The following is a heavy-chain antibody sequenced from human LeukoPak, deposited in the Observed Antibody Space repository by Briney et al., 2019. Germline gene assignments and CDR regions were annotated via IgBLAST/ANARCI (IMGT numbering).Heavy chain of an antibody. CDR2: ISYDGSNK. D-gene: IGHD6-13*01. CDR3: ARDRHSSSWYYFDY. V-gene: IGHV3-30-3*01. J-gene: IGHJ4*02. CDR1: GFTFSSYA. Sequence: GGSLRLSCAASGFTFSSYAMHWVRQAPGKGLEWVAVISYDGSNKCYADSVKGRFTISRDNSKNTLYLQMNSLRAEDTAVYYCARDRHSSSWYYFDYWGQGTLDTVSS.